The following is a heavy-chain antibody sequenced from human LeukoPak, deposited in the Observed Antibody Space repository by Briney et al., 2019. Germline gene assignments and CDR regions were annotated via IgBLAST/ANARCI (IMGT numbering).Heavy chain of an antibody. J-gene: IGHJ4*02. D-gene: IGHD5-24*01. CDR1: GGSITSYF. V-gene: IGHV4-59*01. Sequence: PSETLSLTCTVSGGSITSYFWSWVRQPPGKGLEWIGYIYYSGSTNYNPSLKSRVTISVDTSKNQFSLSLNSVTAADTAVYYCARGGSRDGYNRPLDYWGQGTLVTVSS. CDR3: ARGGSRDGYNRPLDY. CDR2: IYYSGST.